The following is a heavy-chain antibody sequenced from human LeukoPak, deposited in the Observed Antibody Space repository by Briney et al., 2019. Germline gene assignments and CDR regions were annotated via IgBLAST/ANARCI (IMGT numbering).Heavy chain of an antibody. J-gene: IGHJ6*02. Sequence: SETLSLTCTVSGGSISSYYWSWIRQPPGKGLEWIGYIYYSGSTNYNPSLKSRVTISVDTSKNQFSLKLSSVAAADTAVYYCAREDVYYDFWSGYYHGAYGMDVWGQGTTVTVSS. CDR1: GGSISSYY. V-gene: IGHV4-59*01. CDR2: IYYSGST. CDR3: AREDVYYDFWSGYYHGAYGMDV. D-gene: IGHD3-3*01.